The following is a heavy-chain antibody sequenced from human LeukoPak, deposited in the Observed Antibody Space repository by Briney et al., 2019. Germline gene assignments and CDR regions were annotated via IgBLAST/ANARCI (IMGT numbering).Heavy chain of an antibody. CDR1: GGSISSYY. CDR3: ARNADAFDI. D-gene: IGHD1-1*01. Sequence: ETLSLTCTVSGGSISSYYWSWIRQPPGKGLEWIGYIYTSGSTNYNPSLKSRVTISVDTSKNQFSLKLSSVTAADPAVYYCARNADAFDIWGQGTMVTVSS. CDR2: IYTSGST. J-gene: IGHJ3*02. V-gene: IGHV4-4*09.